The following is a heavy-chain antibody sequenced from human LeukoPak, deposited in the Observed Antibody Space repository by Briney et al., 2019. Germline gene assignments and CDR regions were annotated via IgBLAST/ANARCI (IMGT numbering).Heavy chain of an antibody. Sequence: SVKVSCKASGGTFSSYAISWVRQAPGQGLEWMGGIIPIFGTANYAQKFQGRVTITADKSTSTAYMELSSLRSEDTAVYYCARDRYSSSWRYFDYWGQGTLVTVSS. D-gene: IGHD6-13*01. CDR3: ARDRYSSSWRYFDY. V-gene: IGHV1-69*06. CDR2: IIPIFGTA. CDR1: GGTFSSYA. J-gene: IGHJ4*02.